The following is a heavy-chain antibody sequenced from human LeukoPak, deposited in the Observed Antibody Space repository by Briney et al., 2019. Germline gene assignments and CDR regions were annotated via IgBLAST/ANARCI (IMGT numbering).Heavy chain of an antibody. V-gene: IGHV3-66*01. CDR3: AGTGTYYDILTGYYFDY. Sequence: GGSLRLSCAASGFTVSSNYMSWVRQAPGKGLEWVSVIYSGGSTYYADSVKGRFTISRDNSKNTLYLQMNSLRAEDTAVYYCAGTGTYYDILTGYYFDYWGQGTLVTVSS. CDR1: GFTVSSNY. CDR2: IYSGGST. J-gene: IGHJ4*02. D-gene: IGHD3-9*01.